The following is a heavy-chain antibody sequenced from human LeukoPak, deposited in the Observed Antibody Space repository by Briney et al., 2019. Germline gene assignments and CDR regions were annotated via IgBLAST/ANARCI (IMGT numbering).Heavy chain of an antibody. CDR1: GGTFSSYT. CDR3: THYSNYRYYFDY. Sequence: SVKVSCKASGGTFSSYTISWVRQAPGQGLEWMGRIIPILGIANYAQKFQGRVTITADKSTSTAYMALSRLRSEDTAVYYCTHYSNYRYYFDYWGQGTLVTVSS. CDR2: IIPILGIA. D-gene: IGHD4-11*01. J-gene: IGHJ4*02. V-gene: IGHV1-69*02.